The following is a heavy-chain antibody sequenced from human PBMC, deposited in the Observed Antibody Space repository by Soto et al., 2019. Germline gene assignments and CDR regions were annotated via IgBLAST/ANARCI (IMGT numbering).Heavy chain of an antibody. CDR2: ISSSSSYI. CDR3: AGGDILTDYGMDV. J-gene: IGHJ6*02. CDR1: GFTFSSYS. D-gene: IGHD3-9*01. Sequence: EVQLVESGGGLVKPGGSLRLSCAASGFTFSSYSMNWVRQAPGKGLEWVSSISSSSSYIYYADSVKGRFTISRDNAKNSLYLQMTSLRAEDTAVYYCAGGDILTDYGMDVCGQGTTVTVSS. V-gene: IGHV3-21*01.